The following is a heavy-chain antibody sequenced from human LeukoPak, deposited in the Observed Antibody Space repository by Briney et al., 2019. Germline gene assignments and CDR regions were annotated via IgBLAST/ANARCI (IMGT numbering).Heavy chain of an antibody. CDR2: IYTSGST. CDR3: AREMATSFDY. D-gene: IGHD5-24*01. Sequence: SQTLSLTCTVSGGSISSGSYYWSWLRQPAGTGLEWIGRIYTSGSTNYNPSLKSRVTISVDTSKNQFSLKLSSVTAADTAVYYCAREMATSFDYWGQGTLVTVSS. CDR1: GGSISSGSYY. V-gene: IGHV4-61*02. J-gene: IGHJ4*02.